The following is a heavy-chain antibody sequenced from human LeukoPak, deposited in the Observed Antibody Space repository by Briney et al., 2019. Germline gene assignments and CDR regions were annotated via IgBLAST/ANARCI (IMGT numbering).Heavy chain of an antibody. V-gene: IGHV4-59*01. CDR3: ARAITIGGLFDY. Sequence: SETLSLTCTVSGGSLSTYYWSWIRQSPGKGPEWIGYIFHTGSTKYNPSLESRVTISVDTSKNQFSLKLSPLSAADTAVYYCARAITIGGLFDYWGQGTLVTVSS. J-gene: IGHJ4*02. D-gene: IGHD3-16*01. CDR1: GGSLSTYY. CDR2: IFHTGST.